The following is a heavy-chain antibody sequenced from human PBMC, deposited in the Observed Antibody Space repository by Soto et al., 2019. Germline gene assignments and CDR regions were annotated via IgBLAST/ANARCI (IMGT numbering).Heavy chain of an antibody. V-gene: IGHV4-31*03. Sequence: SETLSLTCTLSGGSISSGGYYWSWFRQHPGKGLEWIGYIYYSGSTYYNPSLKSRVTISVDTSKNQFSLKLSSVTAADTAVYYCAREGLTGNIDYWGQGSLVTVSS. CDR2: IYYSGST. CDR1: GGSISSGGYY. CDR3: AREGLTGNIDY. J-gene: IGHJ4*02. D-gene: IGHD1-20*01.